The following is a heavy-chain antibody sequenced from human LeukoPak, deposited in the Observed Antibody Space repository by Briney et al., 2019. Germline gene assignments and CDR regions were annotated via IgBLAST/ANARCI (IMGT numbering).Heavy chain of an antibody. Sequence: TSETLSLTCTDSGGSISSSSYYWGWIRQPPRKGLEWIGTIYYSGSTYYNPSLKSRVTISVDASKNQFSLKLSSVTAADTAVYYCARLSDYVWGSYRYLNWFDPWGQGTLVTVSS. CDR1: GGSISSSSYY. CDR2: IYYSGST. D-gene: IGHD3-16*02. CDR3: ARLSDYVWGSYRYLNWFDP. V-gene: IGHV4-39*01. J-gene: IGHJ5*02.